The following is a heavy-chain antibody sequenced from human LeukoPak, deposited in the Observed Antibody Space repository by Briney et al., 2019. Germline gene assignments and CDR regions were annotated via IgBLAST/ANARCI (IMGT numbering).Heavy chain of an antibody. CDR1: GGSFSGYD. CDR2: INHSRST. D-gene: IGHD6-19*01. Sequence: SETLSLTCAVYGGSFSGYDWSWIRQPPGKGLEWIGGINHSRSTNYNPSLKSRVTISVDTSKNQFSMTLSSVTAADTAVYYCARLIPYSSGWYGGHVDWFDPWGQGTLVTVSS. J-gene: IGHJ5*02. CDR3: ARLIPYSSGWYGGHVDWFDP. V-gene: IGHV4-34*01.